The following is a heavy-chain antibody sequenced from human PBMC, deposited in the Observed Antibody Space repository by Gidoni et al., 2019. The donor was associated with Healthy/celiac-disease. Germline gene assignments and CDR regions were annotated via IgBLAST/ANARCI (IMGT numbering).Heavy chain of an antibody. CDR2: INWNGGST. J-gene: IGHJ4*02. Sequence: EVQLVESGGGVVRPGGSLRLSCAASGCTFDDYGMSWVRQAPGKGMEWVSGINWNGGSTGYADSVKGRFTISRDNAKNSLYLQMNRLRAEDTALYYCARELAYCGGDCYSNFDYWGQGTLVTVSS. CDR3: ARELAYCGGDCYSNFDY. CDR1: GCTFDDYG. D-gene: IGHD2-21*02. V-gene: IGHV3-20*04.